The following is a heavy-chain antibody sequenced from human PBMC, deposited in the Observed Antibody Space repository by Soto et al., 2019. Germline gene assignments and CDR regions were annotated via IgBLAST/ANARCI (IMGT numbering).Heavy chain of an antibody. CDR3: ARGNHRWLQLWYFDL. CDR2: IIPIFGTA. CDR1: GGTFSSYT. D-gene: IGHD3-22*01. Sequence: QVQLVQSGAEVKKPGSSVTVSCKASGGTFSSYTISWVRQAPGQGLEWMGGIIPIFGTANYAQKFQGRVTITEDESTSTAYMALSSLRSEETAVYYCARGNHRWLQLWYFDLWGRGTLVTFS. J-gene: IGHJ2*01. V-gene: IGHV1-69*12.